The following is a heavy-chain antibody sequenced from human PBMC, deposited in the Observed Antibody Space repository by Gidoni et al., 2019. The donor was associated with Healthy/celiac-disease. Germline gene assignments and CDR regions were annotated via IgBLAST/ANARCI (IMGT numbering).Heavy chain of an antibody. CDR3: AKDRQLAAPDHYFDY. D-gene: IGHD6-6*01. CDR1: GFTFRSYA. Sequence: EVQLLESGGGLVQPGGSLRLSCAASGFTFRSYAMSWVRQAPGKGLEWVSGISGSGSSTYYADYVKGRFTISRDNSKNTLYLQMNSLRAEDTAVYYCAKDRQLAAPDHYFDYWGQGTLVTVSS. CDR2: ISGSGSST. V-gene: IGHV3-23*01. J-gene: IGHJ4*02.